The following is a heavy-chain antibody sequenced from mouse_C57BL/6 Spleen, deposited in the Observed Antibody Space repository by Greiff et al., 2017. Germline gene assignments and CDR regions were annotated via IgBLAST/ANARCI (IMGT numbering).Heavy chain of an antibody. V-gene: IGHV1-50*01. CDR1: GYTFTSYW. J-gene: IGHJ2*01. CDR3: ARKTVVATGYFDY. Sequence: VQLQQPGAELVKPGASVKLSCKASGYTFTSYWMQWVKQRPGQGLEWIGEIDPSDSYTNYNQKFKGKATLTVDTSSSTAYMQLSSLTSEDSAVYDCARKTVVATGYFDYWGQGTTLTVSS. CDR2: IDPSDSYT. D-gene: IGHD1-1*01.